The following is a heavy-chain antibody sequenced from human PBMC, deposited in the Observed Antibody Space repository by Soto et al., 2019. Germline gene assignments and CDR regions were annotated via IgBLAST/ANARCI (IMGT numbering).Heavy chain of an antibody. CDR1: GFTFSSYG. V-gene: IGHV3-33*01. Sequence: QVQLVESGGGVVQPGRSLRLSCAASGFTFSSYGMHWVRQAPGKGLEWVAVIWYDGSNKYYADSVKGRFTISRDNSKNTLYMKMNSLRAEETAVYYCERGYIAVADGAFDIWGQGTMVTVSS. CDR3: ERGYIAVADGAFDI. J-gene: IGHJ3*02. CDR2: IWYDGSNK. D-gene: IGHD6-19*01.